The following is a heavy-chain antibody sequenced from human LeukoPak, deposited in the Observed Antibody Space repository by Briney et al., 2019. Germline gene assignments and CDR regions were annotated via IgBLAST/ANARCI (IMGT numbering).Heavy chain of an antibody. CDR2: INSSGDQT. CDR3: ARLGAATAAEGSPWYFDY. V-gene: IGHV3-23*01. D-gene: IGHD6-13*01. Sequence: PGGSLRLSCAASGFTFSRYAMSWVRQAPGKGLEWVSLINSSGDQTYYPDSVKGRFTISRDNSKNTLHLQMNSLRAGDTAVYFCARLGAATAAEGSPWYFDYWGQGILVTVSS. J-gene: IGHJ4*02. CDR1: GFTFSRYA.